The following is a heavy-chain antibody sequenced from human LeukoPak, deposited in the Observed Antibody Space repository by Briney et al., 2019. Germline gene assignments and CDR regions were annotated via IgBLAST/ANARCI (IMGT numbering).Heavy chain of an antibody. CDR3: ARGGAVKRITIIGVAPPDY. D-gene: IGHD3-3*01. V-gene: IGHV3-53*01. Sequence: GGSLRLSCAASGFTVSSNYMSWVRQAPGKGLERVSVIYSGGSTFYADSVKGRFTISRDNSKNTLYLQMNSLRAEDTAVYYCARGGAVKRITIIGVAPPDYWGQGTLVTVSS. CDR2: IYSGGST. CDR1: GFTVSSNY. J-gene: IGHJ4*02.